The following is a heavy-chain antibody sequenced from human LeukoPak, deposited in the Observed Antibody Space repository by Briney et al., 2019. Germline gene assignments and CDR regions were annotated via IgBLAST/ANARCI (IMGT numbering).Heavy chain of an antibody. J-gene: IGHJ6*03. CDR1: GGSTNTGGYF. CDR3: ARLLIPPWGYYYYYMDV. CDR2: VFRTGRT. V-gene: IGHV4-30-2*01. D-gene: IGHD1-26*01. Sequence: SETLSLTCSVSGGSTNTGGYFWSWIRQPPGKGLEWIGYVFRTGRTSYNPSLESRVTISLDRSKNQFSLRLTSVTAADTAVYYCARLLIPPWGYYYYYMDVWGKGTTVTVSS.